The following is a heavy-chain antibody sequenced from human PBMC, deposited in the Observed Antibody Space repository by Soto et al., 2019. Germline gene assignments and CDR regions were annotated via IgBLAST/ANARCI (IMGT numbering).Heavy chain of an antibody. CDR1: GFTFSRVS. CDR3: ANSPTIAARPYDYYYGMDV. D-gene: IGHD6-6*01. V-gene: IGHV3-30*18. J-gene: IGHJ6*02. Sequence: PGGSLRLSCEASGFTFSRVSINWVRQAPGKGLEWVAVISYDGSNKYYADSVKGRFTISRDNSKNTLYLQMNSLRAEDTAVYYCANSPTIAARPYDYYYGMDVWGQGTTVTVSS. CDR2: ISYDGSNK.